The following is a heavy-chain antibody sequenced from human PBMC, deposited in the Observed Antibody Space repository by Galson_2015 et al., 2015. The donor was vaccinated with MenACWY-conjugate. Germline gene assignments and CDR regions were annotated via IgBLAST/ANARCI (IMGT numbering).Heavy chain of an antibody. V-gene: IGHV4-39*07. Sequence: ETLSLTCTVSGGSISSSNYYWGWIRQPPGKGLEWIGSIYYSGSTHYNPSLKSRATISVDTSKKQFSLKLSSVTAADTAIYYCARDPGYCDSTSCYGNHFDYWGQGTLVTVSS. J-gene: IGHJ4*02. CDR2: IYYSGST. CDR3: ARDPGYCDSTSCYGNHFDY. D-gene: IGHD2-2*01. CDR1: GGSISSSNYY.